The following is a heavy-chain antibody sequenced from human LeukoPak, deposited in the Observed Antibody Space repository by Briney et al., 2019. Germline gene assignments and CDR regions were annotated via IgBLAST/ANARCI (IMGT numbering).Heavy chain of an antibody. Sequence: GGSLRLSGAASGFTFSDHYMSWIRQAPGKGLEWVSYISSSVSYTNYADSVKGRLTISRDNAKKSLYLQMNSLRAEDTAVYFCARVNVDTAMAPIDYWGQGTLVTVSS. J-gene: IGHJ4*02. CDR3: ARVNVDTAMAPIDY. D-gene: IGHD5-18*01. CDR1: GFTFSDHY. V-gene: IGHV3-11*05. CDR2: ISSSVSYT.